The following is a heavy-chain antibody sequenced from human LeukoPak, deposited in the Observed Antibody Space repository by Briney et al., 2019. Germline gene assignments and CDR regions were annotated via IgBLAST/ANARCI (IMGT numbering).Heavy chain of an antibody. CDR3: AREFPTYYYEVYYFDY. D-gene: IGHD3-22*01. J-gene: IGHJ4*02. CDR1: GGTFSSYA. CDR2: IIPIFGTA. Sequence: SVKVSCKASGGTFSSYAISWVRQAPGQGLEWMGGIIPIFGTANYAQKFQGRVTITTDESTSTAYMELSSLRSEDTAVYYCAREFPTYYYEVYYFDYWGQGTLVTVSS. V-gene: IGHV1-69*05.